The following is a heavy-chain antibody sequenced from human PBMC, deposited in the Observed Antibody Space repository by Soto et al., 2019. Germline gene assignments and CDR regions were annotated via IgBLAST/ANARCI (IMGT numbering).Heavy chain of an antibody. CDR3: ARESDPGSSWYVDY. CDR1: GFTFSSYG. D-gene: IGHD6-13*01. CDR2: IWYDGSNK. V-gene: IGHV3-33*01. Sequence: QVQLVESGGGVVQPGRSLRLSCAASGFTFSSYGMHWVRQAPGKGLEWVAVIWYDGSNKYYADSVKGRFTISRDNSKNTLYLQMNSLRAEDTAVYYCARESDPGSSWYVDYWGQETLVTVSS. J-gene: IGHJ4*02.